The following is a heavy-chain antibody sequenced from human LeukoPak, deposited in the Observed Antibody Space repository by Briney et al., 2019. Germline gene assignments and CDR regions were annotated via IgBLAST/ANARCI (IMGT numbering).Heavy chain of an antibody. Sequence: GGSLRLSCAASGFTFDDYAMHWVRQAPGKGLEWVSGISWNSGSIGYADSVKGRFTISRDNAKNSLYLQMNSLRAEDTALYYCANRASYGPDYWGQGTLVTVSS. CDR2: ISWNSGSI. CDR1: GFTFDDYA. D-gene: IGHD5-18*01. CDR3: ANRASYGPDY. V-gene: IGHV3-9*01. J-gene: IGHJ4*02.